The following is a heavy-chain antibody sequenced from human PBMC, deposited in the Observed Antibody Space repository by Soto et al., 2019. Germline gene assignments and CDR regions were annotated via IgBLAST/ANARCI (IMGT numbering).Heavy chain of an antibody. Sequence: QVQLQQWGAGLLKPSETLSLTCAVYGGSLSGYYWSWIRQPPGKGLEWIGEINHSGSTNYNPSLKSRVTISVDTSKNQFSLKLSSVTAADTAVYYCARGKVSASRGYFDYWGQGTLVTVSS. CDR2: INHSGST. V-gene: IGHV4-34*01. CDR1: GGSLSGYY. J-gene: IGHJ4*02. CDR3: ARGKVSASRGYFDY. D-gene: IGHD1-26*01.